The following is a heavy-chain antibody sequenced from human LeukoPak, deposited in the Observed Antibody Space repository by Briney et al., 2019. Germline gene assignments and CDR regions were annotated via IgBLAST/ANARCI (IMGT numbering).Heavy chain of an antibody. CDR1: GFTFSSYG. V-gene: IGHV3-33*01. D-gene: IGHD5-24*01. CDR3: ARDRDGYNSPRLQVYGMDV. CDR2: IWYDGSNK. J-gene: IGHJ6*02. Sequence: GGSLRLSCAASGFTFSSYGMHWVRQAPGKGLEWVAVIWYDGSNKYYADSVKGRFTISRDNSKNTLYLQMNSLRAEDTAVYYCARDRDGYNSPRLQVYGMDVWGQGTTVTVSS.